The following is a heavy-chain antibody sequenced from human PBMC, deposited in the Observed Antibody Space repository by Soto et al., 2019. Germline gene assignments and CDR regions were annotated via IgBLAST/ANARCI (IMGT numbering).Heavy chain of an antibody. CDR3: AGSREMATKYFDS. D-gene: IGHD5-12*01. CDR2: IIPIFGTA. CDR1: GGTFSSYA. J-gene: IGHJ4*02. V-gene: IGHV1-69*06. Sequence: SLKVSCKASGGTFSSYAISWVRQAPGQGLEWMGGIIPIFGTANYAQKFQGRVTITADKSTSTAYMELSSLRSEDTAVYYCAGSREMATKYFDSWGQGTLVTVSS.